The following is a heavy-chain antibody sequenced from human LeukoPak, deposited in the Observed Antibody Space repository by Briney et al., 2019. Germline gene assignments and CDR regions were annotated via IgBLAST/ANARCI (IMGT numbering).Heavy chain of an antibody. J-gene: IGHJ6*02. CDR2: IYSSGST. CDR1: GDSINAYF. D-gene: IGHD2-8*01. CDR3: ARIMTVLSQDYYYGMDV. Sequence: SETLSLTCTVSGDSINAYFWGWIRQPAGKGLEWIGRIYSSGSTNYNPSLKSRVTLSVDTSKNQFSLKLSSVTAADTAVYYCARIMTVLSQDYYYGMDVWGQGTTGTVSS. V-gene: IGHV4-4*07.